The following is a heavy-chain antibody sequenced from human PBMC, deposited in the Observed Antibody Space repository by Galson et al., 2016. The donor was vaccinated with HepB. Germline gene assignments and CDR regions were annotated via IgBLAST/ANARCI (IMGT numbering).Heavy chain of an antibody. V-gene: IGHV4-31*03. D-gene: IGHD1-1*01. Sequence: TLSHTCTVSGGSIFNADDHWTWIRQRPGAGLESIGYVSYSGGAFYSPSLQSRISVSLETSRRQFTLNVRSVTAADTAVYYCARGFTAGETGTSYFDSWGQGTLVTVSS. CDR2: VSYSGGA. CDR3: ARGFTAGETGTSYFDS. J-gene: IGHJ4*02. CDR1: GGSIFNADDH.